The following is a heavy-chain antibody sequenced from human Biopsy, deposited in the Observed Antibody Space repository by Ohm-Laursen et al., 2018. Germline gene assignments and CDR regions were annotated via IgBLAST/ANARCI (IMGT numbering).Heavy chain of an antibody. V-gene: IGHV1-8*01. Sequence: GSSVKVSCKASGGTFSNYAISWVRQAPGQGLEWMGRINPNSDNTVYAQRFQGRVTMTKDTSTSTVYMDLNSLTFDDSAVYYCARGPRGLVAITATAYYFDLWGQGSLVTVSS. CDR2: INPNSDNT. J-gene: IGHJ4*02. D-gene: IGHD3-22*01. CDR1: GGTFSNYA. CDR3: ARGPRGLVAITATAYYFDL.